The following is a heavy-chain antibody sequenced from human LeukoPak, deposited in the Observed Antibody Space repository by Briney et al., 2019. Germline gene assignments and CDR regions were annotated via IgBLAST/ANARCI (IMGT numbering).Heavy chain of an antibody. CDR3: VRIPNSANFPNWFDP. CDR2: ISSSSSNI. CDR1: GFTFSTST. V-gene: IGHV3-21*01. D-gene: IGHD4/OR15-4a*01. J-gene: IGHJ5*02. Sequence: PGGSLRLSCAASGFTFSTSTMNWVRQAPGKGLEWVSSISSSSSNIYYADSVRGRFTISRDNAKNSLYLQMNSLRAEDTAVYYCVRIPNSANFPNWFDPWGQGTLVTVPS.